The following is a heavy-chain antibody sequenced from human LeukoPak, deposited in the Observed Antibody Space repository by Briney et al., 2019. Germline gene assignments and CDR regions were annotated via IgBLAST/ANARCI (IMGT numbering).Heavy chain of an antibody. CDR3: ARVKRARDGYSNFDY. D-gene: IGHD5-24*01. CDR2: ISSSGSTI. CDR1: GFTFSSYW. J-gene: IGHJ4*02. Sequence: GGSLRLSCAASGFTFSSYWMSWVRQAPGKGLEWVSYISSSGSTIYYADSVKGRFTISRDNAKNSLYLQMNSLRAEDTAVYYCARVKRARDGYSNFDYWGQGTLVTVSS. V-gene: IGHV3-48*04.